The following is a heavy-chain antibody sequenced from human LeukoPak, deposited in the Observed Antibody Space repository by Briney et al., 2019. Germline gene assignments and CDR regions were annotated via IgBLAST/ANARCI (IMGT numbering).Heavy chain of an antibody. CDR1: GGSISSSSYY. CDR2: IYYSGST. CDR3: ARGKVVTRVFDY. V-gene: IGHV4-39*07. D-gene: IGHD2-21*02. Sequence: KSSETLSLTCTVSGGSISSSSYYWGWIRQPPGKGLEWIGSIYYSGSTYYNPSLKSRVTISVDTSKNQFSLKLSSVTAADTAVYYCARGKVVTRVFDYWGQGTLVTVSS. J-gene: IGHJ4*02.